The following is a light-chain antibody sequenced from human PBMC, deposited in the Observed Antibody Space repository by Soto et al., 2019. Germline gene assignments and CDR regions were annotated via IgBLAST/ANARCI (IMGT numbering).Light chain of an antibody. J-gene: IGLJ2*01. CDR1: SSDVGGYNF. V-gene: IGLV2-14*03. Sequence: QSALTQPASASGSPGQSITISCTGTSSDVGGYNFVSWYQQHPGKAPKFIIYDVMNRPSGVFNRFSGSRSGNTASLTFSGHAADDDADYCSCSDTSSITVIFGAGTKLTVL. CDR2: DVM. CDR3: CSDTSSITVI.